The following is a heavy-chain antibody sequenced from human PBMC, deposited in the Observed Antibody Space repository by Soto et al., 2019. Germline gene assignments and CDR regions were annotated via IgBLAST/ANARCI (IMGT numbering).Heavy chain of an antibody. Sequence: LRLSCAASGFTFISYAMICVRQAPGKGLEWVSVISGTGVRTYYADSVKGRFTISSDRTKNTVYLQMNSLRVEDTALYYCAKAAGFQSGLYSFDYWGQGTLVTVSS. D-gene: IGHD3-9*01. CDR3: AKAAGFQSGLYSFDY. CDR2: ISGTGVRT. CDR1: GFTFISYA. V-gene: IGHV3-23*01. J-gene: IGHJ4*02.